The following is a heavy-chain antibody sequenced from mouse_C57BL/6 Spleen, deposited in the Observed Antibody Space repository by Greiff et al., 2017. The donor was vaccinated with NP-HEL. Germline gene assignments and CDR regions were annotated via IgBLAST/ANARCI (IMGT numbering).Heavy chain of an antibody. D-gene: IGHD1-1*01. CDR2: IYPGDGDT. Sequence: VQRVESGPELVKPGASVKISCKASGYAFSSSWMNWVKQRPGKGLEWIGRIYPGDGDTNYNGKFKGKATLTADKSSSTAYMQLSSLTSEDSAVYFCARETDYYGSGRYFDVWGTGTTVTVSS. J-gene: IGHJ1*03. V-gene: IGHV1-82*01. CDR3: ARETDYYGSGRYFDV. CDR1: GYAFSSSW.